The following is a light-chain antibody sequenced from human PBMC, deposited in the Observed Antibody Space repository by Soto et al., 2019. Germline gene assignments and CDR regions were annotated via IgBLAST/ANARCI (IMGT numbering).Light chain of an antibody. J-gene: IGKJ5*01. Sequence: VLTQSPATLSLSPGERATLSCRASQSIHTSLAWYQQKSGKPPRLVIYDSTLRANGVPDRFGGSRSGTEFTLTINSLEPEDFAVYYCHQYDNSPITFGQGTRLEIK. CDR1: QSIHTS. V-gene: IGKV3-11*01. CDR2: DST. CDR3: HQYDNSPIT.